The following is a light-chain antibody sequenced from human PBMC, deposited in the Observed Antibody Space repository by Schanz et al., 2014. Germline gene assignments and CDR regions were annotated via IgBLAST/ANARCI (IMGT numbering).Light chain of an antibody. CDR3: QYYGTSFWT. CDR2: GAS. Sequence: EIVLTQSPGTLSLSPGERATLSCRASQSVSSSYLAWYQQKPGQSPRLLIYGASSRATGIPDRFSGSGSGTDFTLTISRLEPEDFAVYYCQYYGTSFWTFGQGTKLEIK. V-gene: IGKV3-20*01. CDR1: QSVSSSY. J-gene: IGKJ1*01.